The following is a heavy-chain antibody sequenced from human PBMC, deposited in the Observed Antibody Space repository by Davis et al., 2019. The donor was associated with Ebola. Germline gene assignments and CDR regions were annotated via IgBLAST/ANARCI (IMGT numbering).Heavy chain of an antibody. CDR2: INSDGSST. J-gene: IGHJ4*02. D-gene: IGHD1-26*01. V-gene: IGHV3-74*01. CDR3: ARMYSGSPEGGDY. Sequence: PGGSLRLSCAASGFTFSSYWMHWVRQAPGKGLVWVSRINSDGSSTSYADSVKGRFTISRDNAKNTLYLQMNSLRAEDTAVYYCARMYSGSPEGGDYWGQGTLVIVSS. CDR1: GFTFSSYW.